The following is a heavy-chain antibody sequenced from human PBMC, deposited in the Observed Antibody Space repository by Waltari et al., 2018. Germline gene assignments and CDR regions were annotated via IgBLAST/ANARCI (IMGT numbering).Heavy chain of an antibody. D-gene: IGHD6-19*01. CDR2: ISYEGSTK. CDR3: AKVARVAGYYYTGMDV. CDR1: AFTFLSYG. Sequence: QVLLVESGGGVVQPGRSLRLSCAASAFTFLSYGMHWVRQAPSKGPEWVAVISYEGSTKYYAGSVKGRFTISRDNSMHTLDLQMNNLRHEDTGVYYCAKVARVAGYYYTGMDVWGQGTTVTVSS. V-gene: IGHV3-30*18. J-gene: IGHJ6*02.